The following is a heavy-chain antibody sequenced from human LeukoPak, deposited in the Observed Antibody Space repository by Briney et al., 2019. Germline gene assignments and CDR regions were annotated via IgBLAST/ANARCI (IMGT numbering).Heavy chain of an antibody. J-gene: IGHJ4*02. V-gene: IGHV1-46*01. D-gene: IGHD2-2*01. Sequence: GASVKVSYKPSGYTFTSYYMHWVRQAPGQGLEWMGIINPSGDSTSYEQRFQGRLTMTRDTSTNTVYMELRSLRTEDTAVYYCASHPSPQLHHFDYWGQGTLVTVSS. CDR2: INPSGDST. CDR3: ASHPSPQLHHFDY. CDR1: GYTFTSYY.